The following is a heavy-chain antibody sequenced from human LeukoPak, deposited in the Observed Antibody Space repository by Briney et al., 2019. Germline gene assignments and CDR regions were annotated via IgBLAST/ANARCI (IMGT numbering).Heavy chain of an antibody. V-gene: IGHV4-39*07. CDR3: ARPSTTVASNTYFDY. J-gene: IGHJ4*02. D-gene: IGHD4-23*01. CDR1: GGSISSSSYY. CDR2: IYYSGST. Sequence: SETLSLTCTVSGGSISSSSYYWGWIRQPPGKGLEWIGSIYYSGSTYYNPSLKSRVTISVDTSKNQFSLKLSSVTAADTAVYYCARPSTTVASNTYFDYWGQGTLVTVSS.